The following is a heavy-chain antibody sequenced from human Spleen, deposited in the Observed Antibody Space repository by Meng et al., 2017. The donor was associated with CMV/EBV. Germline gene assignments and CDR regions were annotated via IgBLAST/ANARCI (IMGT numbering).Heavy chain of an antibody. V-gene: IGHV2-26*01. D-gene: IGHD6-6*01. Sequence: SGPTLVKPTETLTLTCTVSGFSLSNARMGVSWIRQPPGKAPEWLAHIFSNDEKSYSTSLKSRLTISKDTSKSQVVLTMTNMDPVDTATYYCARMTGIAARPSYYYYGMDVWGQGTTVTVSS. CDR3: ARMTGIAARPSYYYYGMDV. J-gene: IGHJ6*02. CDR2: IFSNDEK. CDR1: GFSLSNARMG.